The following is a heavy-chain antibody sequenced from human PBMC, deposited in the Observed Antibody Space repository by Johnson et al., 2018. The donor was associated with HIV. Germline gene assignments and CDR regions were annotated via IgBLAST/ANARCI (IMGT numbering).Heavy chain of an antibody. V-gene: IGHV3-30*04. Sequence: QVQLVESGGGVVQPGTSLRLSCTASGFAFSSYALHWVRQAPGKGLEWVAVISYDGRDAYYADSVKGRFTSSRDNSKNTLYLQMNSLRAEDTAVYYCARRVEVRRSANDAFDIWGQGTMVTVSS. CDR2: ISYDGRDA. D-gene: IGHD1-1*01. CDR1: GFAFSSYA. J-gene: IGHJ3*02. CDR3: ARRVEVRRSANDAFDI.